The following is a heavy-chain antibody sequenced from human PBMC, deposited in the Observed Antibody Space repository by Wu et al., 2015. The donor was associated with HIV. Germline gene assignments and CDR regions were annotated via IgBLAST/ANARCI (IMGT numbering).Heavy chain of an antibody. CDR3: ARGLGAVAGTSPYYFDY. CDR1: GGTFSNYA. D-gene: IGHD6-19*01. Sequence: QVQLVQSGAEVKRPGSSVRVSCKASGGTFSNYAVSWVRQAPGQGIQWMGRIIPLFRKANYAQKFQGRVTITADESTSTVYMDVNNLRSEDTAFYYCARGLGAVAGTSPYYFDYWGQGTLVTVSS. CDR2: IIPLFRKA. J-gene: IGHJ4*02. V-gene: IGHV1-69*13.